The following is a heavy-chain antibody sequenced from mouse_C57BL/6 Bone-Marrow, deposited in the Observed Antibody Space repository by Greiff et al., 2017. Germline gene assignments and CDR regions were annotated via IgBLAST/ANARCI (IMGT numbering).Heavy chain of an antibody. CDR2: IYPGDGDT. D-gene: IGHD1-1*01. CDR3: ARGYYGSPFAY. V-gene: IGHV1-80*01. CDR1: GYAFSSYW. Sequence: QVQLQQSGAELVKPGASVKISCKASGYAFSSYWMNWVKQRPGKGLEWIGQIYPGDGDTNYNGKFKGKATLTADKSYSTAYMQLSSLTSEDSAVYFCARGYYGSPFAYWGQGTLVTVSA. J-gene: IGHJ3*01.